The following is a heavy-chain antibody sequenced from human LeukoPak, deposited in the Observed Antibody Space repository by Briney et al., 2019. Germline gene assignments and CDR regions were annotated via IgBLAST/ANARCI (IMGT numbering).Heavy chain of an antibody. D-gene: IGHD4-17*01. Sequence: SETLSLTCTVSGGSISSGDYYWSWTRQPPGKGLEWIGYIYYSGSTYYNPSLKSRVTISVDTSKNQFSLKLSSVTAADTAVYYCARASVGRGDYVAYFDYWGQGTLVTVSS. V-gene: IGHV4-30-4*01. CDR1: GGSISSGDYY. CDR3: ARASVGRGDYVAYFDY. CDR2: IYYSGST. J-gene: IGHJ4*02.